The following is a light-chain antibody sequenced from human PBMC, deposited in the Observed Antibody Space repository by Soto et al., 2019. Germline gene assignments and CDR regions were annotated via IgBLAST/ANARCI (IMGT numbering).Light chain of an antibody. Sequence: EIVLTQSPGTLSLSPGERATLSCRASRSINSRYLAWYQQKPCQAPRLLIYGASSRATGIPDRFSGSGSGTDFTLTISRLEPEDFAVYHCHQYGYSPNTFGQGTKLEIK. J-gene: IGKJ2*01. CDR2: GAS. CDR1: RSINSRY. V-gene: IGKV3-20*01. CDR3: HQYGYSPNT.